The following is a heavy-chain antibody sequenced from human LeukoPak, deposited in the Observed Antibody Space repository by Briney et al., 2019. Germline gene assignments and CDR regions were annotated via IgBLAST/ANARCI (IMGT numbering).Heavy chain of an antibody. J-gene: IGHJ5*02. CDR2: ITSNTNYI. D-gene: IGHD3-10*01. CDR3: ARLARITMVRGVMANWFDP. CDR1: GFTFSSYS. Sequence: PGGSLRLSCAASGFTFSSYSMNWVRQAPGTGLEWVSSITSNTNYIYYADSVKGRFTISRDNAKNSLYLQMNSLRAEDTAVYYCARLARITMVRGVMANWFDPWGQGTLVTVSS. V-gene: IGHV3-21*01.